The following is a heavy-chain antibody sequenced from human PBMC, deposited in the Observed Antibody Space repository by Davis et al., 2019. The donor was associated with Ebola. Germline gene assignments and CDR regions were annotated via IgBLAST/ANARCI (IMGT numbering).Heavy chain of an antibody. D-gene: IGHD1-26*01. CDR2: IYPGDSDT. CDR1: GYSFTTYW. CDR3: ARQGGGSGRLTSFDH. J-gene: IGHJ4*02. Sequence: PGGSLRLSCKGSGYSFTTYWIVWVRQMPGKGLEWMGVIYPGDSDTRYSPSFQGQVTIAVDKYISTAYLQWSSLKASDTAIYYCARQGGGSGRLTSFDHWGQGTPVTVSS. V-gene: IGHV5-51*01.